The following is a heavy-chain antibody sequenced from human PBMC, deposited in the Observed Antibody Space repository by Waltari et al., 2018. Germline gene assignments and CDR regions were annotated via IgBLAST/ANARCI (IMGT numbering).Heavy chain of an antibody. Sequence: EVQLLESGGGLVQPGGSLRLSCLGSGFTFGVFSMHWIRQAPGKGLEWCAYISASRAAIYYAESVKGRFTISRDNAKNSLFLQMTNLGVEDTAVYYCATEPAPGAGINYWGQGILVTVSS. V-gene: IGHV3-48*01. CDR2: ISASRAAI. CDR3: ATEPAPGAGINY. J-gene: IGHJ4*02. D-gene: IGHD6-19*01. CDR1: GFTFGVFS.